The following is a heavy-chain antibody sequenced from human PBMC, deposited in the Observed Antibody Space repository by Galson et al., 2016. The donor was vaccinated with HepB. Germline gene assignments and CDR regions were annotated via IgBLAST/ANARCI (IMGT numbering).Heavy chain of an antibody. CDR2: IYETGTA. V-gene: IGHV4-4*02. CDR1: GGSIMSDSW. D-gene: IGHD1-26*01. CDR3: ARVTLGPTRAKFDS. Sequence: ETLSLTCDVSGGSIMSDSWWSWVRQPPGKGLEWIGEIYETGTANHNPSLTRRLTMSVDKSKNQFSLNLSDVTAADTAIYYCARVTLGPTRAKFDSWGQGTLVTVSS. J-gene: IGHJ4*02.